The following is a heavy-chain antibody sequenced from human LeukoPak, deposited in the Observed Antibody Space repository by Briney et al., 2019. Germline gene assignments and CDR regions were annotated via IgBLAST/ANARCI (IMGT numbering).Heavy chain of an antibody. CDR1: GYSISSGSY. CDR3: ARGGIYYYYGSGSYYQSPGYYYYYMDV. D-gene: IGHD3-10*01. J-gene: IGHJ6*03. Sequence: SETLSLTCTVSGYSISSGSYWGWIRPPPGKGLEWIGNIYHSGSTNYNPSLKSRVTISVDTSKNQFSLKLSSVTAADTAVYYCARGGIYYYYGSGSYYQSPGYYYYYMDVWGKGTTVTVSS. V-gene: IGHV4-38-2*02. CDR2: IYHSGST.